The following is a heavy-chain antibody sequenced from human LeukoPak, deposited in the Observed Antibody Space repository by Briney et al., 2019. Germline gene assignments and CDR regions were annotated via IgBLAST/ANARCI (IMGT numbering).Heavy chain of an antibody. D-gene: IGHD3-22*01. Sequence: GASVKVSCKASGGTFSSYAISWVRQAPGQGLEWMGGIIPIFGTANYAQKFQGRVTITTDESTSTAYMELSSLRSEDTAVYYCGRDAHYYDSSGYYAAFDIWGQGTMVTVSS. CDR2: IIPIFGTA. J-gene: IGHJ3*02. CDR3: GRDAHYYDSSGYYAAFDI. V-gene: IGHV1-69*05. CDR1: GGTFSSYA.